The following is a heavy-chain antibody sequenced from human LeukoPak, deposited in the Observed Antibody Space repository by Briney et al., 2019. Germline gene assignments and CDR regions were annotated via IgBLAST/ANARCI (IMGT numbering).Heavy chain of an antibody. J-gene: IGHJ6*03. V-gene: IGHV4-34*01. Sequence: SETLSLTCAVYGGSFSGYYSSWIRQPPGKGLEWIGEINHSGSTNYNPSLKSRVTISVDTSKNQFSLKLSSVTAADTAVYYCARHGSGSYSYYYYYMDVWGKGTTVTISS. CDR1: GGSFSGYY. CDR2: INHSGST. CDR3: ARHGSGSYSYYYYYMDV. D-gene: IGHD3-10*01.